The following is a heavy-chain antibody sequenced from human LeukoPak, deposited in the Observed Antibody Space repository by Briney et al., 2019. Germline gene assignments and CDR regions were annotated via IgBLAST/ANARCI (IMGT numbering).Heavy chain of an antibody. Sequence: GGSLRLSCAASGFTFSSYSMNWVRQAPGKGLEWVSYISSSSSTIYYADSVKGRFTISRDNAKNSLYLQMNSLRAEDTAVYYCAKLPYYYDSSGYYGAFDIWGQGTMVTVSS. J-gene: IGHJ3*02. CDR2: ISSSSSTI. D-gene: IGHD3-22*01. CDR3: AKLPYYYDSSGYYGAFDI. V-gene: IGHV3-48*01. CDR1: GFTFSSYS.